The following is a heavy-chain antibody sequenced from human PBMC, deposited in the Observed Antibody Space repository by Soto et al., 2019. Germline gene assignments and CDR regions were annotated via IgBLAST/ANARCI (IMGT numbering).Heavy chain of an antibody. V-gene: IGHV3-21*01. CDR1: GFTFSSYS. J-gene: IGHJ4*02. D-gene: IGHD2-15*01. Sequence: GGSLRLSCAASGFTFSSYSMNWVRQAPGKGLEWVSSISSSSSYIYYADSVKGRFTISRDNAKNSLYLQMNSLRAEDTAVYYCARGCSGGSCYQNPSSSEYWGQGTLVTVSS. CDR3: ARGCSGGSCYQNPSSSEY. CDR2: ISSSSSYI.